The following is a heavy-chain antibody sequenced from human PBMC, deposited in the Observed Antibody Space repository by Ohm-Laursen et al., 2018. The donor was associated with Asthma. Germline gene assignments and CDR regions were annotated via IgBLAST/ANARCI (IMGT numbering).Heavy chain of an antibody. V-gene: IGHV4-59*02. D-gene: IGHD3-9*01. Sequence: TLSLTCGVSGGSVSGYYWSWVRQPPGRELEWIAYMFSSGGANYNPSLKSRVTLSTDTSKNQVSLRLSSVTAAGTALYFCARLDWAQSMFDSWGQGTLVTVSS. J-gene: IGHJ4*02. CDR3: ARLDWAQSMFDS. CDR1: GGSVSGYY. CDR2: MFSSGGA.